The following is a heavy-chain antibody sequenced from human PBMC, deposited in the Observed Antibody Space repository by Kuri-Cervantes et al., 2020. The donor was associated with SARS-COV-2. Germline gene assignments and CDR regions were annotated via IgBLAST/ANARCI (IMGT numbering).Heavy chain of an antibody. V-gene: IGHV4-34*01. J-gene: IGHJ4*02. CDR1: GGSISSYY. CDR3: ARDPY. Sequence: SETLSLTCTVSGGSISSYYWSWIRQPPGKGLEWIGEINHSGSTNYNPSLKSRVTISVDTSKNQFSLKLSSVTAADTAVYYCARDPYWGQGTLVTVSS. CDR2: INHSGST.